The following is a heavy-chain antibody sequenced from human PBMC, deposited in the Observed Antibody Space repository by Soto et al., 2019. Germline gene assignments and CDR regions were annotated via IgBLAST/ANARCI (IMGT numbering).Heavy chain of an antibody. D-gene: IGHD3-10*01. J-gene: IGHJ6*02. CDR2: IKQDGSEK. CDR1: GFTFSSYW. CDR3: ARGRLVRGVTKEPPNYYYYYYGMNV. Sequence: PGGSLRLSCGASGFTFSSYWMSWVRQAPGKGLEWVANIKQDGSEKYYVDSVKGRFTISRDNAKNSLYLQMNSLRAEDTAVYYCARGRLVRGVTKEPPNYYYYYYGMNVWGQGTTVTISS. V-gene: IGHV3-7*01.